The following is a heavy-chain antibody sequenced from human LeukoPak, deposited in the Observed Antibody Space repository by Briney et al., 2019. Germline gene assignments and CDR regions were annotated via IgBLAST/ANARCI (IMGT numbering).Heavy chain of an antibody. D-gene: IGHD5-18*01. CDR3: AREPYSYAYYYYGMDV. J-gene: IGHJ6*02. CDR2: INPNSGGT. V-gene: IGHV1-2*02. Sequence: ASVKVSCKASGYTFTSYYMHWVRQAPGQGLEWMGWINPNSGGTNYAQKLQGRVTMTRDTSISTAYMELSRLRSDDTAVYYCAREPYSYAYYYYGMDVWGQGTTVTVSS. CDR1: GYTFTSYY.